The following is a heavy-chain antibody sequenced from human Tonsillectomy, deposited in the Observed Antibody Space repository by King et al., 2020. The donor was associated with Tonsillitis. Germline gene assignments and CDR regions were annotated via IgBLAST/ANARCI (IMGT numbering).Heavy chain of an antibody. CDR1: GFTFSSYG. CDR3: AKDHHTAMVTDLADY. CDR2: ISYDGSNK. J-gene: IGHJ4*02. D-gene: IGHD5-18*01. V-gene: IGHV3-30*18. Sequence: VQLVESGGGVVQPGRSLRLSCAASGFTFSSYGMHWVRQAPGKGLEWVAVISYDGSNKYYADSVKGRFTISRDNSKNTLYLQMNSLRAEDTAVYYCAKDHHTAMVTDLADYWGQGTLVTVSS.